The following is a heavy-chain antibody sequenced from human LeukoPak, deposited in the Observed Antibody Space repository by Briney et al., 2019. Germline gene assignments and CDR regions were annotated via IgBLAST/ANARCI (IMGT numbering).Heavy chain of an antibody. CDR1: GFTFKTYG. CDR3: ARDEQHGELSY. J-gene: IGHJ4*02. Sequence: PGGSLRLSCAASGFTFKTYGMHWVRQAPGKGLEWVAFIRNDGGKKDYEDSVRGRFTISRDNSKNTLYLQMNSLRAEDTAVYYCARDEQHGELSYWGQGTLVTVSS. CDR2: IRNDGGKK. V-gene: IGHV3-30*02. D-gene: IGHD3-10*01.